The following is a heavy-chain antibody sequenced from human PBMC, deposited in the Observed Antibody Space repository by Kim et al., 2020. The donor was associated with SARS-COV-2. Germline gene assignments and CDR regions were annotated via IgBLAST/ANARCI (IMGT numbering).Heavy chain of an antibody. CDR3: AREAYCGGDCRGAFDI. Sequence: GGSLRLSCAASGFTFSSYGMHWVRQAPGKGLEWVAVIWYDGSNKYYADSVKGRFTISRDNSKNTLYLQMNSLRAEDTAVYYCAREAYCGGDCRGAFDIWGQGTMVTVSS. V-gene: IGHV3-33*01. D-gene: IGHD2-21*01. CDR1: GFTFSSYG. J-gene: IGHJ3*02. CDR2: IWYDGSNK.